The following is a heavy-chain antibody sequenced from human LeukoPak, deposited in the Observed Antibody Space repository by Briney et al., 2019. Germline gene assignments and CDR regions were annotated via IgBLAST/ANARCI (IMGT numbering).Heavy chain of an antibody. CDR3: ARDNNWAFDY. D-gene: IGHD1-20*01. V-gene: IGHV3-7*01. Sequence: GGSVRLSCAASGFTFSSYWMNWVRQAPGKGLEWVANIKQDGSEKYYVDSVKGRFTISRDNAENSLYLQMNSLRDEDTAVYYCARDNNWAFDYWGQGTLVTVSS. CDR2: IKQDGSEK. J-gene: IGHJ4*02. CDR1: GFTFSSYW.